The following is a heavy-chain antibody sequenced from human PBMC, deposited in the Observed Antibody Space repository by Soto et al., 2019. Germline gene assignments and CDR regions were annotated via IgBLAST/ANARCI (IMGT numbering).Heavy chain of an antibody. V-gene: IGHV3-48*02. J-gene: IGHJ4*02. D-gene: IGHD6-19*01. CDR1: GFTFSSYS. CDR3: ARERLYYFDY. CDR2: ISSSSSTI. Sequence: GGSLRLSCAASGFTFSSYSMNWVRQAPGKGLEWVPYISSSSSTIYYADSVKGRFTISRDNDKNSLYLQMNSLRDEETAVYYCARERLYYFDYWGKGTRFTVSS.